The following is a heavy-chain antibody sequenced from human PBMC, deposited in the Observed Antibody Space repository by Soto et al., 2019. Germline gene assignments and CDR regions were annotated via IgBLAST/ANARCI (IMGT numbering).Heavy chain of an antibody. CDR2: ISSNSAYI. CDR3: TRDASPDSSAPGWLDP. D-gene: IGHD6-13*01. Sequence: PGGSLRLSCAASGFTFRSFTMNWVRQAPGKGLEWVSTISSNSAYIYYTDALRGRFTISRDNAKNSLHLQMNSLRAEDTAVYYCTRDASPDSSAPGWLDPWGQGTMVTVYS. J-gene: IGHJ5*02. CDR1: GFTFRSFT. V-gene: IGHV3-21*01.